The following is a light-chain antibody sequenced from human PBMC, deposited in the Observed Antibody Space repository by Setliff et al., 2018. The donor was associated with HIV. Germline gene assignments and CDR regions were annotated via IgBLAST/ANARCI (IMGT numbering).Light chain of an antibody. J-gene: IGLJ1*01. V-gene: IGLV2-11*01. CDR2: DVS. CDR1: SSDVDAYDY. CDR3: CSYAGSYTYV. Sequence: QSALTQPASVSGSPGQSITISCTGTSSDVDAYDYVSWYQHHPGKAPKLLIYDVSERPSGVPDRFSGSKSGNTASLTISGLQAEDEADYYCCSYAGSYTYVFGTGTKVTVL.